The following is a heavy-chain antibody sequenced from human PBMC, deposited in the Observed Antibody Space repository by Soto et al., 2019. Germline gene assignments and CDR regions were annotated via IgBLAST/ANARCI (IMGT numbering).Heavy chain of an antibody. V-gene: IGHV3-11*01. J-gene: IGHJ4*02. CDR1: GFTFSDYY. CDR2: ISSSGSTI. CDR3: ARDSYGYFMFPDF. D-gene: IGHD5-18*01. Sequence: GGSLRLSCAASGFTFSDYYMSWIRQAPGKGLEWVSYISSSGSTIYYADSAKGRFTISRDNAKNSLYLQMNSLRAEDTAVYFCARDSYGYFMFPDFWGQGILVTVSS.